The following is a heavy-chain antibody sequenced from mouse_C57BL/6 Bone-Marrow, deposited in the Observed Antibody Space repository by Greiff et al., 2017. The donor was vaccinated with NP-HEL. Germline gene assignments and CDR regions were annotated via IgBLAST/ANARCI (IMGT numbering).Heavy chain of an antibody. CDR3: ARLLRVYFDY. Sequence: DVKLVESGGGLVQPGGSLSLSCAASGFTFTDYYMSWVRQPPGKALEWLGFIRNKANGYTTEYSASVKGRFTISRDNSQSILYLQMNALRAEDSATYYCARLLRVYFDYWGQGTTLTVSS. D-gene: IGHD1-1*01. CDR1: GFTFTDYY. CDR2: IRNKANGYTT. J-gene: IGHJ2*01. V-gene: IGHV7-3*01.